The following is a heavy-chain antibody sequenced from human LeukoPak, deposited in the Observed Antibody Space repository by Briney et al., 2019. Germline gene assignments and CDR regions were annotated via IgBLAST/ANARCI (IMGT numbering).Heavy chain of an antibody. V-gene: IGHV5-51*01. CDR2: IYPDDSDT. J-gene: IGHJ5*02. Sequence: GESLKISCKHSEYSFPNYCIGWVRQMPGKGLEWMGIIYPDDSDTRYSPSFQGQVTISADKSISTAYLQWSSLKASDTAMYYCARLVDGSGTTWGQGTLVTVSS. D-gene: IGHD3-10*01. CDR1: EYSFPNYC. CDR3: ARLVDGSGTT.